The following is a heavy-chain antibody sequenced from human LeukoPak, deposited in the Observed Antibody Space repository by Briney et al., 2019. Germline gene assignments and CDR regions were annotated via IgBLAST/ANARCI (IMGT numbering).Heavy chain of an antibody. D-gene: IGHD6-13*01. CDR3: ASSPEYSSNWYPFDY. CDR1: GFTFSSYA. CDR2: IYYSGST. J-gene: IGHJ4*02. V-gene: IGHV4-59*08. Sequence: GSLRLSCAASGFTFSSYAMSWIRQPPGKGLEWIGYIYYSGSTNYNPSLKSRVTISVDTSKNQFSLKLGSVTAADTAVYYCASSPEYSSNWYPFDYWGQGTLVTVSS.